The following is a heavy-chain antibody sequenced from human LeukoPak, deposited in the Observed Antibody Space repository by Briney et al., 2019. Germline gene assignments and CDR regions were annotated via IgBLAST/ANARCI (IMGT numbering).Heavy chain of an antibody. Sequence: PGGSLRLSCAASGFSFSVFWMHWVRQAPGKGPVWVSRIKTDGSITDYADSVKGRFTISRDNAKNSLYLQMNSLRAEDTAVYYCARVGDYYYYYMDVWGKGTTVTVSS. V-gene: IGHV3-74*01. CDR1: GFSFSVFW. J-gene: IGHJ6*03. CDR2: IKTDGSIT. D-gene: IGHD3-3*01. CDR3: ARVGDYYYYYMDV.